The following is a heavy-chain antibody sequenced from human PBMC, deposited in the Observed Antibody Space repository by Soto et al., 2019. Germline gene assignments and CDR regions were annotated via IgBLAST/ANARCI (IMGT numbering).Heavy chain of an antibody. V-gene: IGHV4-59*08. Sequence: SETLSLTCTVSGGSISSYYWSWIRQPPGKGLEWIGYIYYSGSTNYNPSLKSRVTISVDTSKNQFSLKLSSVTAADTAVYYWARAGPTRYCSSTSCYVYYYYMDVWGKGTTVTVSS. CDR1: GGSISSYY. J-gene: IGHJ6*03. CDR2: IYYSGST. D-gene: IGHD2-2*01. CDR3: ARAGPTRYCSSTSCYVYYYYMDV.